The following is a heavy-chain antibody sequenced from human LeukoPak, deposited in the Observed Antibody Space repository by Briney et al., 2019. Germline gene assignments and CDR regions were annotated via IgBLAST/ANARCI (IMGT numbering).Heavy chain of an antibody. Sequence: PGGSLRLSCAASGFTFSIYAMSWVRQAPGKGLEWVSAISGSGGSTYYADSVKGRFTISRDNSKNTLYLQMNSLRAEDTAVYYCARDPYSGGYGAYYYYYMDVWGKGTTVTVSS. CDR3: ARDPYSGGYGAYYYYYMDV. CDR1: GFTFSIYA. D-gene: IGHD6-19*01. J-gene: IGHJ6*03. CDR2: ISGSGGST. V-gene: IGHV3-23*01.